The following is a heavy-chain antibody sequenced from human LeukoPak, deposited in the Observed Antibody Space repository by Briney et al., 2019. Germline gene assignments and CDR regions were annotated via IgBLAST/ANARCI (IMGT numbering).Heavy chain of an antibody. J-gene: IGHJ2*01. CDR1: GFTFSSYA. V-gene: IGHV3-30-3*01. D-gene: IGHD1-26*01. CDR2: ISYDGSNK. CDR3: AKERRVGAKDYWYFDL. Sequence: PGGSLRLSCAASGFTFSSYAMHWVRQAPGKGLEWVAVISYDGSNKYYADSVKGRFTISRDNSKNTLYLQMNSLRAEDTAVYYCAKERRVGAKDYWYFDLWGRGTLVTVSS.